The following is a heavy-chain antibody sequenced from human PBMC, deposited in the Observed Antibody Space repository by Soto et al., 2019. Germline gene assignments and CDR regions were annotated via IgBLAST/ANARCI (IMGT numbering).Heavy chain of an antibody. Sequence: PGGSLRLSCAASGFTFSRFTMHWVRQAPGKGLEWVAVISFDGSNKFYADSVKGRFTFSRDNSRNTLYLQMNSLTTEDTAVYYCARDWSPAGAFGLDVWGQGTTVTVSS. J-gene: IGHJ6*02. CDR3: ARDWSPAGAFGLDV. V-gene: IGHV3-30-3*01. CDR1: GFTFSRFT. D-gene: IGHD6-13*01. CDR2: ISFDGSNK.